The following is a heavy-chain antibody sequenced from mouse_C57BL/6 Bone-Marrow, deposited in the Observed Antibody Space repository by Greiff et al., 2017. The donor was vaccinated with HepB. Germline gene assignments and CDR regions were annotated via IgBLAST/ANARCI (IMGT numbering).Heavy chain of an antibody. CDR2: INYDGSST. D-gene: IGHD1-1*01. Sequence: EVKVVESEGGLVQPGSSMKLSCTASGFTFSDYYMAWVRQVPEKGLEWVANINYDGSSTYYLDSLKSRFIISRDNAKNILYLQMSSLKSEDTATYYCARDTGGSSWDWYFDVWGTGTTVTVSS. CDR3: ARDTGGSSWDWYFDV. V-gene: IGHV5-16*01. J-gene: IGHJ1*03. CDR1: GFTFSDYY.